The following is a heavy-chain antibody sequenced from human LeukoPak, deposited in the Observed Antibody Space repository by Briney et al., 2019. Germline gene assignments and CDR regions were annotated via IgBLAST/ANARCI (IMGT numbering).Heavy chain of an antibody. J-gene: IGHJ4*02. CDR3: AGFRVGAILQDY. CDR2: IYHSGST. D-gene: IGHD1-26*01. CDR1: GYSISSGYY. Sequence: SETLSLTCTVSGYSISSGYYWGWIRPPPGKGLEWIGSIYHSGSTYYNPSLKSRVTKSVDTSKNQFSLKLSSVTAADTAVYHCAGFRVGAILQDYWGQGTLVTVS. V-gene: IGHV4-38-2*02.